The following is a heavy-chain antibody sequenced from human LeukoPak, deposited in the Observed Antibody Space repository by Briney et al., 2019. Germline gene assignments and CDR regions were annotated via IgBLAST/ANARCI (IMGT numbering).Heavy chain of an antibody. D-gene: IGHD6-25*01. Sequence: SETLSLTCAVYGGSFSGYYWSWIRQPPGKGLEWIGYIYYSGSTNYNPSLKSRVTISVDTSKNQFSLKLSSVAAADTAVYYCARQGGGFWYFDLWGRGTLVTVSS. CDR3: ARQGGGFWYFDL. CDR1: GGSFSGYY. J-gene: IGHJ2*01. V-gene: IGHV4-59*08. CDR2: IYYSGST.